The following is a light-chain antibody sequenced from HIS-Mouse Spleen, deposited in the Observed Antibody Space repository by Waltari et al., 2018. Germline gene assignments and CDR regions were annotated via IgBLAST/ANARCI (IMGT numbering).Light chain of an antibody. CDR2: WAS. CDR3: QQYYSTPYT. Sequence: DIVMTQSPDSLAVSLGERATINCKSSQRVLYSSNNTNYLAWYQQKPGQPPKLLIYWASTRESGVPDRFSGSGSGTDFTLTISSLQAEDVAVYYCQQYYSTPYTFGQGTKLEIK. CDR1: QRVLYSSNNTNY. J-gene: IGKJ2*01. V-gene: IGKV4-1*01.